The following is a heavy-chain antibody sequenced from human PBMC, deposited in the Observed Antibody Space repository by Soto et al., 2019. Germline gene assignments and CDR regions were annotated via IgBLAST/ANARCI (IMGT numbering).Heavy chain of an antibody. CDR1: GFTFSRFA. CDR3: AKGYHYDSSCYSDGSDI. D-gene: IGHD3-22*01. J-gene: IGHJ3*02. Sequence: QVQLVESGGGVVQPGRSLRLSCAASGFTFSRFAMHWVRQAPGKGLEWVAVISYDGSKKYYIDSVKGRLTLSRDNSKNTVYLQMNSLRAEDTAVYYCAKGYHYDSSCYSDGSDIWGHGTMVTVSS. CDR2: ISYDGSKK. V-gene: IGHV3-30*18.